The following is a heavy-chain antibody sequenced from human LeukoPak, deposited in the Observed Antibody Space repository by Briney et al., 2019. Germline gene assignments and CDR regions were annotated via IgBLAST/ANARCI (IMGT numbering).Heavy chain of an antibody. D-gene: IGHD3-10*01. CDR3: AKDQETYYYGSGSYYGAYDY. Sequence: GGSLRLSCAASGFTFSSYGMHWVRQAPGKGLEWVAFIWYDGSNKYYADSVRGRFTISRDNYKTTLYLQMNSLRAEDTAVYYCAKDQETYYYGSGSYYGAYDYWGQGTLVTVSS. V-gene: IGHV3-30*02. J-gene: IGHJ4*02. CDR1: GFTFSSYG. CDR2: IWYDGSNK.